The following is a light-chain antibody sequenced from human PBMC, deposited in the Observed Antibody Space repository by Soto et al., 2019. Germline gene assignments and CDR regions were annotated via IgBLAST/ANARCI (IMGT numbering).Light chain of an antibody. CDR1: QSVDGN. Sequence: EIQMTQSPSTLSVSRGERATISCRASQSVDGNLAWYQQKPGQAPSLLIYGASTRDTGIPARFSGSGSGTEFTLTISSLQSEDFAIYYCQQYNNWSPTFGQGTKVHIK. CDR3: QQYNNWSPT. CDR2: GAS. J-gene: IGKJ1*01. V-gene: IGKV3-15*01.